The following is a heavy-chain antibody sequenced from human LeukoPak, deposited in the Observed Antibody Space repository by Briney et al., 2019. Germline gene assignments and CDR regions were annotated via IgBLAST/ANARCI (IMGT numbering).Heavy chain of an antibody. CDR1: GFTFSSYE. CDR2: ISSSGSTI. V-gene: IGHV3-48*03. CDR3: AELGITMIGGV. Sequence: GGSLRLSCAASGFTFSSYEMNWVRQAPGKGMEWVSYISSSGSTIYYADPVKGRFTISRDNAKNSLYLQMNSLRAEDTAVYYCAELGITMIGGVWGKGTTVTISS. J-gene: IGHJ6*04. D-gene: IGHD3-10*02.